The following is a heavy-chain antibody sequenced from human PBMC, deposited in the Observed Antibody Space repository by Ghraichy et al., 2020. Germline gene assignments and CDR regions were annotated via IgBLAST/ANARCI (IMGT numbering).Heavy chain of an antibody. CDR2: IKSKTDGGTT. J-gene: IGHJ6*02. D-gene: IGHD3-10*01. V-gene: IGHV3-15*01. Sequence: GGSLRLSCAASGFTFSNAWMSWVRQAPGKGLEWVGRIKSKTDGGTTDYAAPVKGRFTISRDDSKNTLYLQMNSLKTEDTAVYYCTTGITMVRGVQYYYGMDVWGQGTTVTVSS. CDR3: TTGITMVRGVQYYYGMDV. CDR1: GFTFSNAW.